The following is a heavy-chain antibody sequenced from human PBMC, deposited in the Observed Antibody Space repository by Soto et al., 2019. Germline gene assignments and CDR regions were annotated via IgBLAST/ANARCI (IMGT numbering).Heavy chain of an antibody. CDR1: GGSFSGYY. CDR2: INYSGST. J-gene: IGHJ4*02. Sequence: SETLSLTCAVYGGSFSGYYWSWIRQPPGKGLEWIGEINYSGSTNYNPSLKSRVTISVDTSKNQFSLKLSSVTVADTAVYYCARGLYYSSGWYGIDYWGQGTLVTVSS. CDR3: ARGLYYSSGWYGIDY. V-gene: IGHV4-34*01. D-gene: IGHD6-19*01.